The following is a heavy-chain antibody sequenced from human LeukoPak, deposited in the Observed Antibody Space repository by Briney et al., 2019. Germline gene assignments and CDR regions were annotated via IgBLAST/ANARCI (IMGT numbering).Heavy chain of an antibody. Sequence: GGSLRLSCAASGFTFSSFAMSWVRQAPGKGLEWISGISGSGSTTYYADSVKGRFTISRDNSKNTLYLQMDSLRAEDTAVYYCAKDAWKRFDYWGHGTLVTVSS. CDR2: ISGSGSTT. J-gene: IGHJ4*01. CDR3: AKDAWKRFDY. CDR1: GFTFSSFA. V-gene: IGHV3-23*01. D-gene: IGHD1-1*01.